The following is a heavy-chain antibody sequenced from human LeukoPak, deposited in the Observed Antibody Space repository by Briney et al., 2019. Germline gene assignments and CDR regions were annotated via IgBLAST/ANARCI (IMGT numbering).Heavy chain of an antibody. D-gene: IGHD3-10*01. J-gene: IGHJ4*02. CDR1: GGSISSSSYY. CDR2: ISYIGNT. V-gene: IGHV4-39*07. Sequence: PSETLSLTCIVSGGSISSSSYYWGWIRQPPGKGLEWIGSISYIGNTYHNPSLKSRVTIPVDTSKNQFSLKLSSVTAADTAVYYCARAKVSGSGSYPYFDYWGQGTLVTVSS. CDR3: ARAKVSGSGSYPYFDY.